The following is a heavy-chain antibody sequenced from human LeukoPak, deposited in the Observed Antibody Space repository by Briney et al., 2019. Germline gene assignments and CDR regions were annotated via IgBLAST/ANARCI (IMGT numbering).Heavy chain of an antibody. Sequence: SETLSLTCTVSGGSISSYYWSWIRQPPGKGLEWIGYIYYSGSTNYNPSLKSRVTISVDTSKSQFSLKLSSVTAADTAVYYCARAILRRYYDSSGYYYGPYYYYGMDVWGQGTTVTVSS. CDR1: GGSISSYY. D-gene: IGHD3-22*01. V-gene: IGHV4-59*01. CDR3: ARAILRRYYDSSGYYYGPYYYYGMDV. CDR2: IYYSGST. J-gene: IGHJ6*02.